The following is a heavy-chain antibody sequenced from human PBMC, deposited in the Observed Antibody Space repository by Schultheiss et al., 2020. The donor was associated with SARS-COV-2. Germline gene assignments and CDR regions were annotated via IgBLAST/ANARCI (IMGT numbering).Heavy chain of an antibody. CDR2: IYYSGST. V-gene: IGHV4-61*08. CDR3: AGHFTTWDYYYYRDV. D-gene: IGHD3-22*01. Sequence: SETLSLTCTVSGGSISSGGYYWSWIRQPPGKGLEWIGYIYYSGSTNYNPSLKSRITISVDTSKNQFSLKLSSVTAADTAVYYCAGHFTTWDYYYYRDVWGKGTTVTVAS. J-gene: IGHJ6*03. CDR1: GGSISSGGYY.